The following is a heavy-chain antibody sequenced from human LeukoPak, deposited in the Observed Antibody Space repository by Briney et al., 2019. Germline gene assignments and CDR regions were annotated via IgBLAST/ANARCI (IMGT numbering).Heavy chain of an antibody. Sequence: PGGSLRLSCAASGFTFSSYGMHWVRQAPGKGLEWVAVIWYDGSNKYYADSVKGRFTISRDNSKNTPYLQINSLRAEDTAVYYCARHRYYDSSGWSDYWGQGTLVTVSS. CDR2: IWYDGSNK. CDR3: ARHRYYDSSGWSDY. D-gene: IGHD3-22*01. CDR1: GFTFSSYG. V-gene: IGHV3-33*01. J-gene: IGHJ4*02.